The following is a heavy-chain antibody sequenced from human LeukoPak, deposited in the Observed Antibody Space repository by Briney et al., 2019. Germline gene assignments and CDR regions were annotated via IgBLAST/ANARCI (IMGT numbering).Heavy chain of an antibody. CDR3: TREWGAKIQYYFDY. V-gene: IGHV3-49*04. CDR2: IRSKAYGGTT. J-gene: IGHJ4*02. CDR1: GFTFGDYA. D-gene: IGHD1-26*01. Sequence: GGSLRLSCTAYGFTFGDYAMSWVRQAPGKGLEWVGFIRSKAYGGTTEYAASVKGRFTISRDDSKSIAYLQMNSLKTEDTAVYYCTREWGAKIQYYFDYWGQGTLVTVSS.